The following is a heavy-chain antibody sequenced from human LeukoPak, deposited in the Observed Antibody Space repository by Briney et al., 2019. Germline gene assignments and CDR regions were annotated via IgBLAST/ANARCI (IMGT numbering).Heavy chain of an antibody. CDR1: GSYINNYY. V-gene: IGHV4-39*01. Sequence: PSETLSLTCSVSGSYINNYYWGWIRQPPGKGLEWIGNIFYSGSTYYKPSLKSRVTISVDTSKNQFTLKLSSVTAADTAVYYCARLARDVYNIIAYFFDQWGQGTLVTVSS. D-gene: IGHD5-24*01. CDR3: ARLARDVYNIIAYFFDQ. J-gene: IGHJ4*02. CDR2: IFYSGST.